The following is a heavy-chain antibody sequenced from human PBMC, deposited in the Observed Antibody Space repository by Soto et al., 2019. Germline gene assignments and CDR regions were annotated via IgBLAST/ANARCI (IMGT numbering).Heavy chain of an antibody. CDR1: GGSISSGDYY. Sequence: LSLTCTVSGGSISSGDYYWSWIRQPPGKGLEWIGYIYYSGSSYYNPSLKSRVTISVDTSKNQFSLKLSSVTAADTAVYYCVGVLDKGVDYWGQGTLVTVSS. CDR2: IYYSGSS. J-gene: IGHJ4*02. D-gene: IGHD1-26*01. V-gene: IGHV4-30-4*01. CDR3: VGVLDKGVDY.